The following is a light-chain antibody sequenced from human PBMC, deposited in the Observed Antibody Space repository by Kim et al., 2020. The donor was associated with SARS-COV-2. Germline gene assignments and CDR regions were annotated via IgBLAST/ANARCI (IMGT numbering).Light chain of an antibody. J-gene: IGLJ2*01. CDR1: SSSIPSTY. V-gene: IGLV6-57*03. CDR3: KSYDSSNHVV. CDR2: ADN. Sequence: TRRSSSIPSTYEQGYQHRPRPATPTVIDADNQRPSGFPGRFSGSLDSYDNAASLTIYGLKTEDEADYYCKSYDSSNHVVFGGGTQLTVL.